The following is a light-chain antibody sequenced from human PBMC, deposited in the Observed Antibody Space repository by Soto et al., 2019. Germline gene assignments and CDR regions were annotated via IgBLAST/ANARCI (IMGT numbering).Light chain of an antibody. CDR1: QTISSW. CDR3: QHYNSYSEA. V-gene: IGKV1-5*03. Sequence: DIQMNQSPSTLSGSEGDRVTITCRASQTISSWLAWYQQKPGKAPKLLIYKASTLKSGVPSRFSGSGSGTEFTLTISSLQPDGFATYYCQHYNSYSEAFGQGTKVDIK. J-gene: IGKJ1*01. CDR2: KAS.